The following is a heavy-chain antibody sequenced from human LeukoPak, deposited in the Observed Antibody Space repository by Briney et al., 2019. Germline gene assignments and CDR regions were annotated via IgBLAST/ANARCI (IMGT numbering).Heavy chain of an antibody. CDR3: ARYCSSTSCYSWWFDP. Sequence: PGGSLRLSCAASGFTFSDYYMSWIRQAPGKGLEWVSYISSSGSTIYYADSVKGRLTISRDNAKNSLYLQMNSLRAEDTAVYYCARYCSSTSCYSWWFDPWGQGTLVTVSS. V-gene: IGHV3-11*01. D-gene: IGHD2-2*01. CDR2: ISSSGSTI. CDR1: GFTFSDYY. J-gene: IGHJ5*02.